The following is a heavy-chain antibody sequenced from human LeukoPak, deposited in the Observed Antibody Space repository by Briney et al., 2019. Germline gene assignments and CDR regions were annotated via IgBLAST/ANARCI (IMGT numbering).Heavy chain of an antibody. Sequence: SEPLSLTCAVYGGSFSGYYWSWIRQPPGKGPEWIGEINHSGSTNYNPSQKSRVTISVDTSKNQFSLKLSSVTAADTAVYYCAREGDYCDYRYGVDYWGQGTLVTVSS. CDR1: GGSFSGYY. D-gene: IGHD4-17*01. J-gene: IGHJ4*02. CDR3: AREGDYCDYRYGVDY. V-gene: IGHV4-34*01. CDR2: INHSGST.